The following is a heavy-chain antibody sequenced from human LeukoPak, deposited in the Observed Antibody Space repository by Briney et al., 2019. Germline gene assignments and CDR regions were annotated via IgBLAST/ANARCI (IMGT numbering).Heavy chain of an antibody. CDR2: ISGSGGST. J-gene: IGHJ3*02. Sequence: GGSLRLSCAASGFTFSSYAMSWVRQAPGKGQEWVSAISGSGGSTYYADSVKGRFTISRDNSKNTLYLQMNSLRAEDTAVYYCARKGVSSSPVDGAFDIWGQGTMVTVSS. CDR3: ARKGVSSSPVDGAFDI. CDR1: GFTFSSYA. D-gene: IGHD6-6*01. V-gene: IGHV3-23*01.